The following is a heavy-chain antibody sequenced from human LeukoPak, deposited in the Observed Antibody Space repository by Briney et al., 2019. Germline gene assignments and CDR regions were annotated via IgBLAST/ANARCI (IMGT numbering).Heavy chain of an antibody. V-gene: IGHV4-59*01. CDR1: GDSITTYY. D-gene: IGHD6-13*01. Sequence: SETLSLTCTVSGDSITTYYWSWIRQPPGKGLEWIGYINYIGSTNYNPSLKNRVSISADISKTQFTLRLRSVTAADTAVYFCARGVTAAASSWGQGTLVTVPS. CDR2: INYIGST. CDR3: ARGVTAAASS. J-gene: IGHJ5*02.